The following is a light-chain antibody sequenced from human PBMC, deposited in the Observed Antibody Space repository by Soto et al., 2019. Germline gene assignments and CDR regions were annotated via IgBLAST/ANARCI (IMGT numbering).Light chain of an antibody. CDR2: LGD. CDR3: AAWDDNLNAYV. J-gene: IGLJ1*01. Sequence: QSVLTQPPSASSTPGQTVTISCSGSTSNIGTFYVYWYQHLPGTAPKLLIYLGDQRASGVSDRFSGSKSGTSASRAINGLRSDDEADYYCAAWDDNLNAYVFGSGTKVTVL. CDR1: TSNIGTFY. V-gene: IGLV1-47*02.